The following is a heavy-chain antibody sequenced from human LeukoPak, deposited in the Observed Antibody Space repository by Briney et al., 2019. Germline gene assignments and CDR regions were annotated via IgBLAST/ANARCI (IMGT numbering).Heavy chain of an antibody. CDR3: AKDGPLLWFGPTDA. CDR2: VSSTGSGT. Sequence: PGGSLRLSCVASGFTFSTYGMSWVRQAPGTGLEWVAAVSSTGSGTYYPDSLKGRFIISRDNSQNTVFLQMNSLRPEDTAFYFCAKDGPLLWFGPTDAWGQGILVTVSS. V-gene: IGHV3-23*01. D-gene: IGHD3-10*01. CDR1: GFTFSTYG. J-gene: IGHJ5*02.